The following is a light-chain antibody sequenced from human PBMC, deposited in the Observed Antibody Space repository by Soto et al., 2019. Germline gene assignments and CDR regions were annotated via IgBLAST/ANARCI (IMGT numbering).Light chain of an antibody. CDR2: NDH. CDR3: QVWESSRVQV. CDR1: NIGSKS. Sequence: SYELTQPPSVSVAPTETATVTCGGINIGSKSVHWYQQKPGQAPVLVIYNDHDRPSGIPERFFGSNSGDTATLTISTVEAGDEADYFCQVWESSRVQVFGGGTKVTVL. J-gene: IGLJ2*01. V-gene: IGLV3-21*01.